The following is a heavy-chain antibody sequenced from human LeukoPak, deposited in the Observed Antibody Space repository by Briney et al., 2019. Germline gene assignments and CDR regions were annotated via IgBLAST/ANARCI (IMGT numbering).Heavy chain of an antibody. Sequence: GGPLRLSCAASGFPFANTWMHWVRQAPGKGLVWVSLINNDGSITNYADSVKGRFTTSRDNAKNTVYLQMNSLRAEDTAVYYCAIGGTYGSGSWGRGTLVTVPS. D-gene: IGHD3-10*01. CDR2: INNDGSIT. CDR3: AIGGTYGSGS. V-gene: IGHV3-74*01. CDR1: GFPFANTW. J-gene: IGHJ4*02.